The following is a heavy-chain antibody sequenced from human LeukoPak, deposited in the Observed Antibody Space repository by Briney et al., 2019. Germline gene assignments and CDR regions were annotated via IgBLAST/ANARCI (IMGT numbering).Heavy chain of an antibody. J-gene: IGHJ4*02. V-gene: IGHV1-69*05. CDR3: ARSGYTYGYVY. CDR1: GGTFSSYG. D-gene: IGHD5-18*01. Sequence: ASVKVSCKASGGTFSSYGISWVRQAPGQGLEWMGGIIPIFGTANYAQKFQGRVTITTDESTSTAYMELSSLRSEDTAVYYCARSGYTYGYVYWGQGTLVAVSS. CDR2: IIPIFGTA.